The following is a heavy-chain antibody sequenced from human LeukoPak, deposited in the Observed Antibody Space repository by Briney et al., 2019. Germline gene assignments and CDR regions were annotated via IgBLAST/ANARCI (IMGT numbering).Heavy chain of an antibody. CDR1: GGSFSGYY. Sequence: KPSETLSLTCAVYGGSFSGYYWSWIRQPPGKGLEWIGEINHSGSTNYNPSLKSRVTISVDTSKNQFSLKLSSVTAADTAVYYCARQWRIAVADAFDIWGQGTMVTVSS. D-gene: IGHD6-19*01. V-gene: IGHV4-34*01. CDR2: INHSGST. J-gene: IGHJ3*02. CDR3: ARQWRIAVADAFDI.